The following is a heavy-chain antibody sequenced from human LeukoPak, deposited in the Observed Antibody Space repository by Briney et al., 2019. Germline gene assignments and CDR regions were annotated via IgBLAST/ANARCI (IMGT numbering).Heavy chain of an antibody. CDR2: INPNSGGT. Sequence: ASVKVSCKASGYTFTGYYMHWVRQAPGQGLEWMGWINPNSGGTNYAQKFQGRVTMTRDTSIGTAYMELSRLRSDDTAVYYCARGNVLIAAAGGDYWGQGTLVTVSS. J-gene: IGHJ4*02. CDR3: ARGNVLIAAAGGDY. V-gene: IGHV1-2*02. CDR1: GYTFTGYY. D-gene: IGHD6-13*01.